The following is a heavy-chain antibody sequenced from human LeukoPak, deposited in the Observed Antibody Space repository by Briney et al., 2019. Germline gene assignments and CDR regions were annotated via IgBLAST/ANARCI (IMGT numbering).Heavy chain of an antibody. CDR2: ISSTSAYT. CDR1: GFTFSSYA. CDR3: ARGGTGAFDY. V-gene: IGHV3-21*05. J-gene: IGHJ4*02. Sequence: GGSLRLSCAASGFTFSSYAMSWVRPAPGKGLAWVSYISSTSAYTSYADSVKGRFTISRDNANNSLLRQMNGLRAEDTAIYYCARGGTGAFDYWGQGTLVTVSS. D-gene: IGHD2-8*02.